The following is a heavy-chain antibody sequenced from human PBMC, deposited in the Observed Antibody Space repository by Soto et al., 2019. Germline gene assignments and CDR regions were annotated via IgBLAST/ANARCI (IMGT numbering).Heavy chain of an antibody. D-gene: IGHD2-15*01. CDR3: AKDGSLYCSGGSCYFDY. V-gene: IGHV3-30*18. J-gene: IGHJ4*02. CDR1: GFTFSSYG. Sequence: GGSLRLSCAASGFTFSSYGMHWVRQAPGKGLEWVAVISYDGSNKYYADSVKGRFTISRDNSKNTLYLQMNSLRAEDTAVYYCAKDGSLYCSGGSCYFDYWGQGTLVTVSS. CDR2: ISYDGSNK.